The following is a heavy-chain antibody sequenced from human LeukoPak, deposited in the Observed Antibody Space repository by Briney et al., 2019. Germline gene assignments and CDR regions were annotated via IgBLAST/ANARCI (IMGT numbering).Heavy chain of an antibody. Sequence: SETLSLTCVVSGGSLSTHHWSWIRQSPGRGLEWIGYISDSGSTNYNPSLKSRVTISVDTSKNQFSLKLSSVTAADTAVYYCASGNAWGMATISSWGQGTLVTVSS. CDR3: ASGNAWGMATISS. CDR1: GGSLSTHH. D-gene: IGHD5-24*01. J-gene: IGHJ4*02. V-gene: IGHV4-59*11. CDR2: ISDSGST.